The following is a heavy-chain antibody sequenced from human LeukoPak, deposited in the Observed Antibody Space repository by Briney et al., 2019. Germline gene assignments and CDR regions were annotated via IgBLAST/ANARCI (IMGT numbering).Heavy chain of an antibody. Sequence: GGSLRLSCAASGFTFSNYWMTWVRQVPGKGLEWVANIKEDGSEIFYVDSVKGRFTISRDNAKNSLYLQMNSLRAEDTAVYYCARDLEMATIKYYFDYWGQGTLVTVSS. D-gene: IGHD5-24*01. J-gene: IGHJ4*02. CDR3: ARDLEMATIKYYFDY. CDR1: GFTFSNYW. V-gene: IGHV3-7*01. CDR2: IKEDGSEI.